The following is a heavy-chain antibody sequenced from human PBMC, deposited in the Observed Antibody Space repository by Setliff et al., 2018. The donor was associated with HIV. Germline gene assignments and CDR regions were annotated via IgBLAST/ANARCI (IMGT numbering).Heavy chain of an antibody. J-gene: IGHJ4*02. CDR3: ARVGGYSSGWPAFDY. V-gene: IGHV1-18*01. Sequence: GASVKVSCKASGYTFTSYGISWVRQAPGHGLEWMGWISVYNGYTNYAQKLQGRVTMTTDTSTSTAYIDLRSLGSDDTAVYYCARVGGYSSGWPAFDYWGQGTLVTVSS. D-gene: IGHD6-19*01. CDR2: ISVYNGYT. CDR1: GYTFTSYG.